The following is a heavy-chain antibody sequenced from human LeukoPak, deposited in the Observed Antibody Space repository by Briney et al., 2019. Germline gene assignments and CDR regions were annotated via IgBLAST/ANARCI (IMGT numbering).Heavy chain of an antibody. D-gene: IGHD2-15*01. CDR2: ISAYNGNT. Sequence: GASVKVSCKASGYTFTSYGISWVRQAPGQGLEWMGWISAYNGNTNYAQKLQGRVTMTTDTSTSTAYMELRSLRSDDTAMYYCARVDCSGGSCYSGQSAFDIWGQGTMVTVSS. CDR1: GYTFTSYG. J-gene: IGHJ3*02. CDR3: ARVDCSGGSCYSGQSAFDI. V-gene: IGHV1-18*01.